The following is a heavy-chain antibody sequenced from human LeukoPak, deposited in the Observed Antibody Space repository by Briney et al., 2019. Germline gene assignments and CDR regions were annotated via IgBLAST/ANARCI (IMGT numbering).Heavy chain of an antibody. Sequence: SETLSLTCAVYGGSFSGYYWSWIRQPPGKGLEWIGEINHSGSTNYNPSLKSRVTISVDTSKNQFSLKLSSVTAADTAVYYCAGLCSSTSCYDYFDYWGQGTLVTVSS. D-gene: IGHD2-2*01. V-gene: IGHV4-34*01. J-gene: IGHJ4*02. CDR3: AGLCSSTSCYDYFDY. CDR1: GGSFSGYY. CDR2: INHSGST.